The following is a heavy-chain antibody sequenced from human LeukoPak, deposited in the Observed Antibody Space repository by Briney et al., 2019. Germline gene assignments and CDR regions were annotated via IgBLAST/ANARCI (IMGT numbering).Heavy chain of an antibody. CDR2: IYYSGTT. CDR1: GGSISNSNYY. Sequence: SETLSLTCTVSGGSISNSNYYWGWIRQPPGKGLEWIGIIYYSGTTYYNPSLKSRVTISIDTSKNQFSLKLSAADTAVYYCARVGAAWRLERRSYYFDYWGQGTLVTVSS. D-gene: IGHD1-1*01. V-gene: IGHV4-39*07. CDR3: ARVGAAWRLERRSYYFDY. J-gene: IGHJ4*02.